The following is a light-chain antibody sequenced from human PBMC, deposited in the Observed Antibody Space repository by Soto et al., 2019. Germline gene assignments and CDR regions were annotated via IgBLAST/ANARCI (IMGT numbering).Light chain of an antibody. J-gene: IGKJ4*01. V-gene: IGKV1-9*01. CDR1: QALSNY. Sequence: DIQLTQSPSVLSASVGDTVTITCGASQALSNYLAWYQQKKGKAPDLLIYSASTLQSGVPSRFSGSGYETEFSITIRALKHEEFETYYCQQLSRYTLTFGGGTKVDIK. CDR2: SAS. CDR3: QQLSRYTLT.